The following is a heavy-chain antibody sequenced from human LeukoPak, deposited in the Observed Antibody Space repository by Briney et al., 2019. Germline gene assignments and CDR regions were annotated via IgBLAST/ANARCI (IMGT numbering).Heavy chain of an antibody. CDR3: ARDRTRLQKFADAFDI. CDR1: GFTFSSYA. V-gene: IGHV3-30-3*01. CDR2: ISYDGSNK. Sequence: GGSLRLSCAASGFTFSSYAMHWVRQAPGKGLEWVAVISYDGSNKYYADSVKGRFTISRDNSKNTLYLQMNSLRAEDTAVYYCARDRTRLQKFADAFDIWGQGTMVTVSS. D-gene: IGHD5-18*01. J-gene: IGHJ3*02.